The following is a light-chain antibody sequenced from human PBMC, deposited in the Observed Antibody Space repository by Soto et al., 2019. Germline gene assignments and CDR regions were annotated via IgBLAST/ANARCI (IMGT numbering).Light chain of an antibody. CDR2: GAS. Sequence: DIQMTQSPSTLSASVGDRVTIKCRASQNIGNWLAWYQQRPGKAPNLLIYGASSLQTGVPTRFSGSGFGTEFTLIISSLQPDDFATYYCQHYDHLPITFGQGTRLEIK. V-gene: IGKV1-5*01. CDR1: QNIGNW. J-gene: IGKJ5*01. CDR3: QHYDHLPIT.